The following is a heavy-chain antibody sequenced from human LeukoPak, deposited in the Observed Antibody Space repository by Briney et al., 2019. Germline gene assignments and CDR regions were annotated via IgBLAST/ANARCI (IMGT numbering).Heavy chain of an antibody. CDR3: AIIVGAAYKKAFDI. Sequence: SETLSLTCAVYGGSFSGYYWSWIRQPPGKGREWMGEINHSGSTNYNPSLKSRVTISVDTSKNQFSLKLSSVTAADTAVYYCAIIVGAAYKKAFDIWGQGTMVTVSS. CDR2: INHSGST. J-gene: IGHJ3*02. V-gene: IGHV4-34*01. D-gene: IGHD1-26*01. CDR1: GGSFSGYY.